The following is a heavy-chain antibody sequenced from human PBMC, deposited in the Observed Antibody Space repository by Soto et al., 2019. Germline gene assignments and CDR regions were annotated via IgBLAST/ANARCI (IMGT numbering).Heavy chain of an antibody. CDR1: GGSISSTIHW. CDR3: ARQLAYGWWAFDF. Sequence: QLQLQESGPGLVKPSETLSLTCSVSGGSISSTIHWWAWIRQPPGRGLEWIASIYYSGSTYYNPSLKSRVTISVDTSKNQFSLELNSVTAADTSLYYCARQLAYGWWAFDFWGQGTMFTVSS. CDR2: IYYSGST. J-gene: IGHJ3*01. V-gene: IGHV4-39*01. D-gene: IGHD6-19*01.